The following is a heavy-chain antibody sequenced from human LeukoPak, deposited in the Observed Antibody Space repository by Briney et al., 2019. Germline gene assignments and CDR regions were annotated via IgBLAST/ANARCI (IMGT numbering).Heavy chain of an antibody. D-gene: IGHD6-13*01. V-gene: IGHV1-18*01. CDR2: ISAYNGNT. CDR3: ARWAAAGQDWFDP. Sequence: ASVKVSCKASGYTFTNYGITWVRQAPGQGLEWMGWISAYNGNTNYAQKLQGRVTMTTDTSTSTAYMELRSLRSDDTAVYYCARWAAAGQDWFDPWGQGTLVTVSS. J-gene: IGHJ5*02. CDR1: GYTFTNYG.